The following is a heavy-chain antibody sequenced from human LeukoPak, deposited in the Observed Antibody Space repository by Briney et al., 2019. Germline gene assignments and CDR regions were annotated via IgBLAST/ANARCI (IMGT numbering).Heavy chain of an antibody. D-gene: IGHD2-2*01. CDR3: AESTASKGYFYYGMDV. V-gene: IGHV5-51*01. Sequence: GESLMISCRGSGYNFPAYWIAWVRQMPGKGLEWIGVIYPGDSDTRYSPSFQGQVTISADKSISTAYLQLSTLKASDTAMYYCAESTASKGYFYYGMDVWGKGTTVIVSS. CDR1: GYNFPAYW. CDR2: IYPGDSDT. J-gene: IGHJ6*04.